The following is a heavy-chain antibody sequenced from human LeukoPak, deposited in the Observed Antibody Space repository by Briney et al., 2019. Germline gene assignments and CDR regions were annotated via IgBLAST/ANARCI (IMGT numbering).Heavy chain of an antibody. CDR3: ARVLDYGDYGAAGY. J-gene: IGHJ4*02. CDR2: ISAYNGNT. Sequence: ASVKVSYKASGYTFTNYGVVWVRQSPGQGLEWMGWISAYNGNTNYAQKFQGRVTMTTDTSTSAAYMELRSLRSDDTAVYYCARVLDYGDYGAAGYWGQGTLVTVSS. CDR1: GYTFTNYG. V-gene: IGHV1-18*01. D-gene: IGHD4-17*01.